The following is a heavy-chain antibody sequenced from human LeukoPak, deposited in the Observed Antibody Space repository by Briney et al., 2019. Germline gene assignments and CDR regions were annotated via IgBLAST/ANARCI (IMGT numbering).Heavy chain of an antibody. CDR2: TYHSGSS. V-gene: IGHV4-38-2*02. D-gene: IGHD3-22*01. J-gene: IGHJ6*03. CDR1: GYSIRNGYY. CDR3: ARAIQYYYDNGGPYMDV. Sequence: SETLSLTCTVSGYSIRNGYYWGWIRQPPGKGLEWIGSTYHSGSSYYNPSLKSRVTISVDTSKNQFSLKLSSVTAADTAVYYCARAIQYYYDNGGPYMDVWGRGTTVTVSS.